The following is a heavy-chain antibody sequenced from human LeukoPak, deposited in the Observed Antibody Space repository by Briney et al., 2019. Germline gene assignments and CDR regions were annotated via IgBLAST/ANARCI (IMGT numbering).Heavy chain of an antibody. Sequence: ASVKVSCKASGYTFTGYYIHWVRQAPGQGLEWMGWINPNSGDTNYAQSFQSRVTMTRDTSISTVYMELSTLRSDDTTLYYCARGNGSAPGYRYYFDYWGQGTLVTVSS. CDR2: INPNSGDT. D-gene: IGHD6-13*01. CDR3: ARGNGSAPGYRYYFDY. CDR1: GYTFTGYY. V-gene: IGHV1-2*02. J-gene: IGHJ4*02.